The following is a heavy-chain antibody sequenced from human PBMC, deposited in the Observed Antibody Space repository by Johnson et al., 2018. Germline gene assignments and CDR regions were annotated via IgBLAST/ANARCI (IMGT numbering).Heavy chain of an antibody. J-gene: IGHJ4*02. Sequence: VQLQESGGGLVQPGGSLRVSCAASRFAFNSAAMNWVRQAPGKGLEWVSSISGSGSGRYYADSVTGRFTIARDNSKNTLYLQMNSLRAEDTAVYYCAINSCGGDCYSGFDNWGQGTLVTVSS. CDR1: RFAFNSAA. V-gene: IGHV3-23*01. CDR3: AINSCGGDCYSGFDN. CDR2: ISGSGSGR. D-gene: IGHD2-21*02.